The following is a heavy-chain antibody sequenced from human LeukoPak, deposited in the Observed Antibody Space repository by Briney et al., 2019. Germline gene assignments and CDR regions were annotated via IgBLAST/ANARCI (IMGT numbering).Heavy chain of an antibody. J-gene: IGHJ2*01. CDR3: ARKAPHDSSGWYFDL. Sequence: ASVKVSCKSSGYTFTDYFLHWVRQAPGQGLEWMGIINPSDGGASYAQKFQGRLTMSRDTSTSTLYMELSSLRSEDTAIYYCARKAPHDSSGWYFDLWGRGTLVTVSS. CDR2: INPSDGGA. CDR1: GYTFTDYF. D-gene: IGHD3-22*01. V-gene: IGHV1-46*01.